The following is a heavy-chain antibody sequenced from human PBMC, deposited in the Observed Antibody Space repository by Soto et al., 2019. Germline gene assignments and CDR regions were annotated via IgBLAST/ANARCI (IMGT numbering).Heavy chain of an antibody. CDR3: AREVDFWSGYYSSHFDY. CDR2: ISGSGGST. D-gene: IGHD3-3*01. J-gene: IGHJ4*02. CDR1: GFTFSSYA. Sequence: GGSLRLSCAASGFTFSSYAMSWVRQAPGKGLEWVSAISGSGGSTYYADSVKGRFTISRDNSKNTLYLQMNSLRAEDTAVYYCAREVDFWSGYYSSHFDYWGQGTLVTVSS. V-gene: IGHV3-23*01.